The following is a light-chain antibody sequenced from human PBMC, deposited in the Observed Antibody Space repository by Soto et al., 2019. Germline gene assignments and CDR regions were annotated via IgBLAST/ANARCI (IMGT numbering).Light chain of an antibody. J-gene: IGLJ1*01. CDR1: SSDVGGYNY. Sequence: QSVLTQPASVSGSPGQSITISCTGTSSDVGGYNYVSWYQQHPGKAPKLMIYDVSNRPSGVSNRFSGSKSGNTASLTISGLQAEYEADYYCRSYTSSCTLYVFGTGTKVTV. CDR3: RSYTSSCTLYV. V-gene: IGLV2-14*01. CDR2: DVS.